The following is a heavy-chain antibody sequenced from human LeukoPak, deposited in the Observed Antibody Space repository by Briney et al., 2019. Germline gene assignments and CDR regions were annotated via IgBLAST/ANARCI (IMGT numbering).Heavy chain of an antibody. D-gene: IGHD2-15*01. CDR2: ISPSGNT. J-gene: IGHJ4*02. Sequence: SETLSLTCTVSGGSINSFYWSWIRQSAGEGLKWIGRISPSGNTKYNPSLKSRVTMSVDTPKNQFSLKLSSVTAADTAVYYCARGRRSGFDYWGQGTLVTVSS. CDR1: GGSINSFY. V-gene: IGHV4-4*07. CDR3: ARGRRSGFDY.